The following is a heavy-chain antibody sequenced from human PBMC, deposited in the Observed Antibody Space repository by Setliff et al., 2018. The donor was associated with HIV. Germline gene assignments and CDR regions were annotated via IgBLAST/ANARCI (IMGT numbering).Heavy chain of an antibody. J-gene: IGHJ5*01. D-gene: IGHD3-3*01. V-gene: IGHV5-51*01. CDR1: GYTFTNYW. CDR2: IYPGDSDT. Sequence: GESLNISCRGSGYTFTNYWIGWVRQMPGRGLEWMGIIYPGDSDTRYSPSFEGQVTMSADKSINTAYLQWNSLKASDTAMYYCARQPTDTSGYNNWFDSWGQGTLVTVSS. CDR3: ARQPTDTSGYNNWFDS.